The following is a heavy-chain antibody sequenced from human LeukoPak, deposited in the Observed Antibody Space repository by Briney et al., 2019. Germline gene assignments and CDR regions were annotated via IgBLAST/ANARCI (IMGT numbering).Heavy chain of an antibody. V-gene: IGHV3-13*01. CDR1: GFTFDDYA. CDR2: IGTAGDT. Sequence: PSGGSLRLSCAASGFTFDDYAMPWVRQATGKGLEWVSAIGTAGDTYYPGSVKGRFTISRENAKNSLYLQMNSLRAGDTAVYYCARAYSSSWPRDYYYGMDVWGQGTTVTVSS. D-gene: IGHD6-13*01. J-gene: IGHJ6*02. CDR3: ARAYSSSWPRDYYYGMDV.